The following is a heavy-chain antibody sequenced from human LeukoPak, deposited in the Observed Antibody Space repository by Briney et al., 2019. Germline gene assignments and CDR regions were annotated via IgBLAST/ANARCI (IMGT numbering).Heavy chain of an antibody. CDR1: GGSFSGYY. CDR3: ARVEGDYVWGSYRVTGFDY. V-gene: IGHV4-34*01. CDR2: INHSGST. Sequence: SETLSLTCAVYGGSFSGYYWSWIRQPPGKGLEWIGEINHSGSTNYNPSLKSRVTISVDTSKNQFSLKLSSVTAADTAVYYCARVEGDYVWGSYRVTGFDYWGQGTLVTVSS. D-gene: IGHD3-16*02. J-gene: IGHJ4*02.